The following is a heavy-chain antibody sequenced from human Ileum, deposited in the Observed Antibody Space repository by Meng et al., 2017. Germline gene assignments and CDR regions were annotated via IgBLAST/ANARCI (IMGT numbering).Heavy chain of an antibody. Sequence: AHLVQSGADGKNPGASVKLPCKASGYTFLNNALHWMRQAPGQSLEWVGWINAGIGDTKYSQNLQGRVTITRDTSASTTYMELRSLKSEDTATYYCARDRGATYSFDYWGQGTLVTVSS. V-gene: IGHV1-3*01. CDR1: GYTFLNNA. CDR2: INAGIGDT. D-gene: IGHD1-26*01. CDR3: ARDRGATYSFDY. J-gene: IGHJ4*02.